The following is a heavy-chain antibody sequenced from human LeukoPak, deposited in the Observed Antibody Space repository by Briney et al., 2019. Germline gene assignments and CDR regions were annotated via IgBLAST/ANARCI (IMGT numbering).Heavy chain of an antibody. CDR3: ARATMVRGLDY. CDR1: GGSISSGSYY. J-gene: IGHJ4*02. V-gene: IGHV4-61*01. D-gene: IGHD3-10*01. CDR2: IYYSGST. Sequence: SETLSLTCTVSGGSISSGSYYWSWIRQPPGKGLEWIGYIYYSGSTNYNPSLKSRVTISVDTSKNQFSLKLSSVTAADTAVYYCARATMVRGLDYWGQGTLVTVSS.